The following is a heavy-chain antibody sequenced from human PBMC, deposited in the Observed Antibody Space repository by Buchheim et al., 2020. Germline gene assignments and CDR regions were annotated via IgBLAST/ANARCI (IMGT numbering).Heavy chain of an antibody. J-gene: IGHJ4*02. Sequence: QVQLVQSGAEVKKPGASVKVSCKASGYTFTSYYMHWVRQAPGQGLEWMGIINPSGGSTSYAQKFQGRVTMTRETSTSTVYMELSSLRSEDTAVYYCARVRRPRSYYDSSGYYDYWGQGTL. V-gene: IGHV1-46*03. D-gene: IGHD3-22*01. CDR1: GYTFTSYY. CDR3: ARVRRPRSYYDSSGYYDY. CDR2: INPSGGST.